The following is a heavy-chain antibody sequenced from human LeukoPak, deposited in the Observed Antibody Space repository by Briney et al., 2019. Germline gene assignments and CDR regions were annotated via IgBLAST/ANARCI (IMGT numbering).Heavy chain of an antibody. CDR1: GFTFSSYW. CDR3: ARVSSSWANDAFDI. J-gene: IGHJ3*02. CDR2: INCDGSST. D-gene: IGHD6-13*01. V-gene: IGHV3-74*01. Sequence: GGSLRLSCAASGFTFSSYWMHWVRQAPGKGLVWVSRINCDGSSTSYADSVKGRFTISRDNAKNTLYLQMNSLRAEDTAVYYCARVSSSWANDAFDIGGQGTRVTVSS.